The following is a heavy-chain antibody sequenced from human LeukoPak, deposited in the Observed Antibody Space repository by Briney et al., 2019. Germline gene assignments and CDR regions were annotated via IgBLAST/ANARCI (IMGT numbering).Heavy chain of an antibody. Sequence: ASVKVSCKASGYTFTGYYMHWVRQAPGQGLEWMGWINPNSGGTNYAQKFQGRVTMTRDTSISTAYMELSRLRSDDTAVYYCARGGAVPAAILGWFDPWGQGTLVTVSS. CDR3: ARGGAVPAAILGWFDP. V-gene: IGHV1-2*02. CDR2: INPNSGGT. D-gene: IGHD2-2*02. J-gene: IGHJ5*02. CDR1: GYTFTGYY.